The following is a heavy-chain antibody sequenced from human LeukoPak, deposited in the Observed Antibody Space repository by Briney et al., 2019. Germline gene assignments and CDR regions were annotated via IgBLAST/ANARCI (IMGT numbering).Heavy chain of an antibody. CDR3: ARLRVAARYFDL. J-gene: IGHJ2*01. CDR2: IIPIFGTA. Sequence: ASVKVSCKASGGTFSSYAISWVRQAPGQGLEWMGGIIPIFGTANYAQKFQGRVTITTDESTSTAYMELSSLRSEDTAVYYCARLRVAARYFDLWGRGTLVTVSS. CDR1: GGTFSSYA. V-gene: IGHV1-69*05. D-gene: IGHD6-25*01.